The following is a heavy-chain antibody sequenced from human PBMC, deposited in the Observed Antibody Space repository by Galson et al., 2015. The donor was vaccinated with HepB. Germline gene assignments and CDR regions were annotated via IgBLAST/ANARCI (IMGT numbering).Heavy chain of an antibody. V-gene: IGHV6-1*01. CDR3: SRGVLTWTGYAYGSFFDY. J-gene: IGHJ4*02. D-gene: IGHD5-18*01. Sequence: CAISGDSVSSNSASWNWIRQSPSRGLEWLGMTYYRSKWYYDYAVSVKSRMSINPDISKNQFSLQLNSVTPEDTAVYYCSRGVLTWTGYAYGSFFDYWGQGSQVTVSS. CDR2: TYYRSKWYY. CDR1: GDSVSSNSAS.